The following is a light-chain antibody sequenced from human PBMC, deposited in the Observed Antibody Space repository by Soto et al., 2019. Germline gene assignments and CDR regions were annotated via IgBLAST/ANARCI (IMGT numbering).Light chain of an antibody. CDR1: QIISSS. Sequence: DIQMTQSPSSLSAFVGDRVTITCRTSQIISSSLNWYQQKPGKAPKLLIYSASSLQSGVPSRFSGSGSGTEFTLTISSLQPDDFATYYCQQLISYPVTFGQGTRLEIK. V-gene: IGKV1-9*01. CDR2: SAS. CDR3: QQLISYPVT. J-gene: IGKJ5*01.